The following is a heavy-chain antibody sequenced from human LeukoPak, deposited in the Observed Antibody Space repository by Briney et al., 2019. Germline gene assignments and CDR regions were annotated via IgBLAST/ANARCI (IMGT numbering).Heavy chain of an antibody. CDR3: ARERVNYDFWSGVPDFDP. Sequence: KPSETLSLTCAGSGGSISSYYWRWIRQPGGKGVEWIGRIYTSGSNNYKHSLKRRVTMSVEKSKNQFSLKLSSVTAADTAVYYCARERVNYDFWSGVPDFDPWGQGTLVTVSS. V-gene: IGHV4-4*07. D-gene: IGHD3-3*01. CDR2: IYTSGSN. J-gene: IGHJ5*02. CDR1: GGSISSYY.